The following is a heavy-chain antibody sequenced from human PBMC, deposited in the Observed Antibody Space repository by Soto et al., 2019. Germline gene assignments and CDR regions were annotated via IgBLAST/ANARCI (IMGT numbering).Heavy chain of an antibody. V-gene: IGHV4-39*01. CDR1: GGSISSSSYY. CDR3: ARRIAVAGTDYYYYYGMDV. Sequence: SQTLSVTSTVSGGSISSSSYYWGWIRHHPGKGLEWIGSIYYSGSTYYNPSLKSRVTISVDTSKNQFSLKLSSVTAADTAVYYCARRIAVAGTDYYYYYGMDVCGQGTTVT. J-gene: IGHJ6*02. CDR2: IYYSGST. D-gene: IGHD6-19*01.